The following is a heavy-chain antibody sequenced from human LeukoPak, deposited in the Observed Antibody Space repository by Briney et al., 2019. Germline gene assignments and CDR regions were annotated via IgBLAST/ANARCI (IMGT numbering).Heavy chain of an antibody. CDR3: AQRHSRGWFYFAY. V-gene: IGHV3-23*01. CDR1: GFSSSSYA. J-gene: IGHJ4*02. D-gene: IGHD6-19*01. Sequence: GGSLRLSCAASGFSSSSYAMSWVRQAPGRELEWVSSFSDSGTSTFYADSVEGRFTISRDSSKNTLYLQMNSLRAEDTAVYYCAQRHSRGWFYFAYWGQGTLVTVSS. CDR2: FSDSGTST.